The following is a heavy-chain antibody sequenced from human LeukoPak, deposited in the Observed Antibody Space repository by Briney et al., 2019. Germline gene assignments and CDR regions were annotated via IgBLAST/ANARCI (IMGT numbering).Heavy chain of an antibody. V-gene: IGHV3-23*01. CDR2: ISGSGGST. D-gene: IGHD6-13*01. J-gene: IGHJ4*02. CDR1: GFTFSSYA. CDR3: TTDAGYSSNWYNY. Sequence: PGGSLRLSCAASGFTFSSYAMSWVRQAPGKGLEWVSAISGSGGSTYYADSVKGRFTISRDNSKNTLYLQMSSLKIEDTAVYYCTTDAGYSSNWYNYWGQGTLVTVSS.